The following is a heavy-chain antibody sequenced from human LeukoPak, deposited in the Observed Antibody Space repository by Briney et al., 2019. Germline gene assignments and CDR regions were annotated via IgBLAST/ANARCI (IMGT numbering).Heavy chain of an antibody. CDR2: ISYGGSNK. CDR3: ARDSWGYSSGEGCLDY. D-gene: IGHD6-19*01. J-gene: IGHJ4*02. Sequence: GGSLRLSCAASGFTFSSYAMHWVRQAPGKGLEWVAVISYGGSNKYYADSVKGRFTISRDNSKNTLYLQMNSLRAEDTAVYYCARDSWGYSSGEGCLDYWGQGTLVTVSS. V-gene: IGHV3-30*01. CDR1: GFTFSSYA.